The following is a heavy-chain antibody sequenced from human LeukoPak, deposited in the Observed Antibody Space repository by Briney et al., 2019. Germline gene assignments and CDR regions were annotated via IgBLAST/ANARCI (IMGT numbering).Heavy chain of an antibody. CDR2: INPSGGST. CDR3: AREKHGSPVAAPDY. CDR1: GYAFTSYF. J-gene: IGHJ4*02. D-gene: IGHD2-15*01. Sequence: ASVKVSCKTSGYAFTSYFIHWVRQAPGQGLEWMGLINPSGGSTNYAHQFQGRVTMTRDTSTSTVYMELSSLRSEDTAVFYCAREKHGSPVAAPDYWGQGTLVTVSS. V-gene: IGHV1-46*01.